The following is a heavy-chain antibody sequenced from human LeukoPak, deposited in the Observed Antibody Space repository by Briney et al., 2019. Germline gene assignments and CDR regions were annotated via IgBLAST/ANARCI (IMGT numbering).Heavy chain of an antibody. V-gene: IGHV3-30*02. CDR1: GFTFSSYG. Sequence: GGSLRLSCAASGFTFSSYGMHWVRQAPGKGLEWVAFIRYDGSNKYYADSVKGRFTISRDNSKNTLYLQMNSLRAEDTAVYYCAKGGKYYDILTGLLFDYWGQGTLVAVSS. J-gene: IGHJ4*02. CDR3: AKGGKYYDILTGLLFDY. CDR2: IRYDGSNK. D-gene: IGHD3-9*01.